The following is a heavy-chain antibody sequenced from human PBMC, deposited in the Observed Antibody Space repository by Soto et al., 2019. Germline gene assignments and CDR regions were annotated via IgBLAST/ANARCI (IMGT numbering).Heavy chain of an antibody. V-gene: IGHV1-3*01. J-gene: IGHJ5*02. CDR1: GYTFTSYG. CDR3: VRRHVSATGIDWFDP. CDR2: INAANGDT. Sequence: GASVKVSCKASGYTFTSYGIHWVRQAPGQRLEWTGWINAANGDTKYSPKFQGRVTITRDTSASTAYMELSSLRSEDTAVYYCVRRHVSATGIDWFDPWGQGTLVTAPQ. D-gene: IGHD6-13*01.